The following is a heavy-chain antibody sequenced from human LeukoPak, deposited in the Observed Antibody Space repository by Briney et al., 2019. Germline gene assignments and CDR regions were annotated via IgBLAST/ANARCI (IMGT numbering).Heavy chain of an antibody. CDR2: ISGSGGST. D-gene: IGHD3-22*01. Sequence: PGGSLRLSCAASGFTFSSYAMSWVRQAPGKGLEWVSAISGSGGSTYYADSVKGRFTISRDNAKNSLYLQMNSLRAEDTALYYCAIFYDSSGYVAFDIWGQGTMVTVSS. CDR3: AIFYDSSGYVAFDI. CDR1: GFTFSSYA. V-gene: IGHV3-23*01. J-gene: IGHJ3*02.